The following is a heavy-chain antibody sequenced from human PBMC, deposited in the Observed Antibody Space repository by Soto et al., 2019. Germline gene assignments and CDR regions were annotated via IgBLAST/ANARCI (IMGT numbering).Heavy chain of an antibody. Sequence: SLTCAVYDGSFSGYYWSWIRQPPGKGLEWIGEIFHGGSTDYSPSLKSRVTISVDTSKKQFSLELRFVTAADTAVYYCARPHYDSNTFYSFFDYWGQGTLVTVSS. CDR1: DGSFSGYY. D-gene: IGHD3-22*01. CDR3: ARPHYDSNTFYSFFDY. CDR2: IFHGGST. V-gene: IGHV4-34*12. J-gene: IGHJ4*02.